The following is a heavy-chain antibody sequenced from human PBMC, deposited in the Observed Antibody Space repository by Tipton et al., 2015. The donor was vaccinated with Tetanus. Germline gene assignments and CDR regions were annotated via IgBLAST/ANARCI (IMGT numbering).Heavy chain of an antibody. CDR3: ARHQSAYFTPFDS. CDR2: VYESGDT. V-gene: IGHV4-39*01. Sequence: TLSLTCTVSGDSIDGGTFYWAWIRQAPGKGLEWIGSVYESGDTYYISSLKSRVTISVDTSKNQFSLKLKSMAAADTAVYYCARHQSAYFTPFDSWGQGTLVTVSS. CDR1: GDSIDGGTFY. D-gene: IGHD3-3*01. J-gene: IGHJ4*02.